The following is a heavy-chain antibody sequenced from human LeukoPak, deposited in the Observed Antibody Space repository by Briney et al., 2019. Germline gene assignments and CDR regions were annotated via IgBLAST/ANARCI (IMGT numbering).Heavy chain of an antibody. V-gene: IGHV3-7*01. CDR1: GFTFSRYW. Sequence: PGGSLRLSCAASGFTFSRYWMSWVRQAPGKGLEWVANIKQDGSEKYYVDSVKGRFTISRDNAKNSLYLQMNSLRAEDTAVYYCARDGDSSSFDYWGQGTLVTVSS. CDR2: IKQDGSEK. CDR3: ARDGDSSSFDY. J-gene: IGHJ4*02. D-gene: IGHD6-13*01.